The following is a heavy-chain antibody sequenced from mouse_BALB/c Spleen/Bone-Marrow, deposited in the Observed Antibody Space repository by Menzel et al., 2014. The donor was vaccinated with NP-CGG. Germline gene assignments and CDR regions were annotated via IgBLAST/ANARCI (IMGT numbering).Heavy chain of an antibody. Sequence: EVMLVESGGGLVQPGDSLRLSCATSGSTFSDFYMEWVRQPPGKRLEWIAASRNKAKYYTTEYSASVKGRFIVSRDTSQSALYLRMNALRAEDTAIYYCARDVGYGNYFVYWGQGTLVTVSA. CDR1: GSTFSDFY. J-gene: IGHJ3*01. D-gene: IGHD2-10*02. CDR3: ARDVGYGNYFVY. CDR2: SRNKAKYYTT. V-gene: IGHV7-1*02.